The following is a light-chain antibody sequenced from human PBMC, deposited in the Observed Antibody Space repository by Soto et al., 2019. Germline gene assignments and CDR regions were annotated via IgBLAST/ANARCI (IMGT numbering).Light chain of an antibody. V-gene: IGKV3-20*01. CDR1: QSVSSN. Sequence: EMVLTQSPGTLSLSPGERATLSCRASQSVSSNLAWYQQKPGQAPRLIIHGASRRATDIPDRFSGSGSGADFTLTINTLEPEDFAAYYCQQYGSSPFTFGPGTKVDIK. CDR2: GAS. J-gene: IGKJ3*01. CDR3: QQYGSSPFT.